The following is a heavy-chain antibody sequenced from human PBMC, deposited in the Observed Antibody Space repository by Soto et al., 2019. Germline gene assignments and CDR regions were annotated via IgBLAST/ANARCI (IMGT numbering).Heavy chain of an antibody. D-gene: IGHD3-10*01. CDR3: ARDLEGSGSHWLGYNYYAMDV. J-gene: IGHJ6*02. CDR2: IIPIFGTA. Sequence: SVKVSCKASGGTFSSYAISWVRQAPGQGLEWMGGIIPIFGTANYAQKFQGRVTITADKSTSTAYMELSSLRSEDTGVYYCARDLEGSGSHWLGYNYYAMDVWGQGTTVTVSS. V-gene: IGHV1-69*06. CDR1: GGTFSSYA.